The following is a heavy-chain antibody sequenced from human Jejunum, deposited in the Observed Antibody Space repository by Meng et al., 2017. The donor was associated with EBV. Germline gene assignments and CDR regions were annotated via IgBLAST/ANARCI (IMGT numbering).Heavy chain of an antibody. Sequence: VPLVQSGAAVKKPGASVKVSSNASAYPSAGYYMHWVRQAPGQGLEWMGRINPNSGGANYAQKFQGRVTMTRDTSISTAYMELSRLRSDDTAVYYCAREGLVGDLRYFDLWGRGTLVTVSS. D-gene: IGHD3-16*01. CDR1: AYPSAGYY. CDR2: INPNSGGA. CDR3: AREGLVGDLRYFDL. J-gene: IGHJ2*01. V-gene: IGHV1-2*06.